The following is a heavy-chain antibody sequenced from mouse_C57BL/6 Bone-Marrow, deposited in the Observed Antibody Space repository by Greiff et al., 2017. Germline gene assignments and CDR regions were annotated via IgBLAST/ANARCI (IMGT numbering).Heavy chain of an antibody. V-gene: IGHV1-64*01. Sequence: VQLQQPGAELVKPGASVKLSCKASGYTFTSYWMHWVKQRPGQGLEWIGMIHPNSGSTNYNEKFKSKATLTVDKSTSTAYMQLSSLTSEDSAVYYCARFAYPRYFDDWGTGTTVTVSS. CDR1: GYTFTSYW. CDR3: ARFAYPRYFDD. J-gene: IGHJ1*03. CDR2: IHPNSGST.